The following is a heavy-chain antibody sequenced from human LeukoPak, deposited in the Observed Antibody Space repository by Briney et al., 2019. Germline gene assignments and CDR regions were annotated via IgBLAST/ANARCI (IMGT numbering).Heavy chain of an antibody. CDR1: GFTFSSYA. J-gene: IGHJ6*02. V-gene: IGHV3-23*01. Sequence: GGSLRLSCAASGFTFSSYAMSWVRQAPGEGLEWVSAISGSGGSTYYADSVKGRFTISRDNSKNTLYLQMNNLRAEDTAVYYCAKRYCSSTSCLFESYYYYYGMDVWGQGTTVTVSS. D-gene: IGHD2-2*01. CDR3: AKRYCSSTSCLFESYYYYYGMDV. CDR2: ISGSGGST.